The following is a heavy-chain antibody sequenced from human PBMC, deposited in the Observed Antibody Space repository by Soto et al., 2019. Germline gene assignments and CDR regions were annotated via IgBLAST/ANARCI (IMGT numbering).Heavy chain of an antibody. CDR2: ISAGSEGS. Sequence: EVQLLESGGGLIQPGGALRLSCAASGFTFSSHAMSWVRQAPGKGLEWVSSISAGSEGSYYADSVKGRFTISRANSNNSLYLQMNSLRTEHTAVYYCARDLWWYLHWGQGTLVTVSS. CDR3: ARDLWWYLH. CDR1: GFTFSSHA. J-gene: IGHJ4*02. D-gene: IGHD2-15*01. V-gene: IGHV3-23*01.